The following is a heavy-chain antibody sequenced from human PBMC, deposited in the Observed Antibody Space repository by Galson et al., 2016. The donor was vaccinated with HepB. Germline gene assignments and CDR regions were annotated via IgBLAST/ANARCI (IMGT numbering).Heavy chain of an antibody. CDR3: ARARGVAGLAFDI. Sequence: SLRLSCAASGFIFSSFEINWVRQTPGKGLDWVSSISTSGNTVYFADSVKGRFTISGDDAKNSLYLHMNSLRAEDTAVYYCARARGVAGLAFDIWGRWTMVTVSS. CDR1: GFIFSSFE. V-gene: IGHV3-48*03. CDR2: ISTSGNTV. D-gene: IGHD3-16*01. J-gene: IGHJ3*02.